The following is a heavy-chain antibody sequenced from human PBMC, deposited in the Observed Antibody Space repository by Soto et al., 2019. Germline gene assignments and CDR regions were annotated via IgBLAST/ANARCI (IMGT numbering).Heavy chain of an antibody. CDR1: GFTFSSYG. J-gene: IGHJ6*02. CDR3: AKDRGIQLDYYYYGMDV. V-gene: IGHV3-30*18. D-gene: IGHD5-18*01. CDR2: ISYDGSNK. Sequence: GGSLRLSCAASGFTFSSYGMHWVRQAPGKGLEWVAVISYDGSNKYYADSVKGRFTISRDNSKNTLYLQMNSLRAVDTAVCYCAKDRGIQLDYYYYGMDVWGQGTTVTVSS.